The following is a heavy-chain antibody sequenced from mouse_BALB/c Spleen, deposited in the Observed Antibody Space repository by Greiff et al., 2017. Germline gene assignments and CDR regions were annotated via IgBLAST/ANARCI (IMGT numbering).Heavy chain of an antibody. CDR3: ASFYDGYYWFAY. CDR2: ISYDGSN. Sequence: EVQVVESGPGLVKPSQSLSLTCSVTGYSITSGYYWNWIRQFPGNKLEWMGYISYDGSNNYNPSLKNRISITRDTSKNQFFLKLNSVTTEDTATYYCASFYDGYYWFAYWGQGTLVTVSA. CDR1: GYSITSGYY. D-gene: IGHD2-3*01. V-gene: IGHV3-6*02. J-gene: IGHJ3*01.